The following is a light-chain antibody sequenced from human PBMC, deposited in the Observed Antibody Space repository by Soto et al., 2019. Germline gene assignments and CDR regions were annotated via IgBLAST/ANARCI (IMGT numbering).Light chain of an antibody. CDR3: QQYDNLPRT. Sequence: DIQMTPSPSSLSASVGDRVTITCQASQDISNYLNWYQQKPGKAPKLLIYDASNLETGVPSRFSGSGSRTDFTFTISSLQPEDIATYYCQQYDNLPRTFDQGTKVEIK. V-gene: IGKV1-33*01. J-gene: IGKJ1*01. CDR2: DAS. CDR1: QDISNY.